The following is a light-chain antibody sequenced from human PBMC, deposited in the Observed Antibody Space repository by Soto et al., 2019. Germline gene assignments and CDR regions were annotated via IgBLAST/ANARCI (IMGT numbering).Light chain of an antibody. Sequence: QSVLTQPASVSGSPGQSITISCTGTSSDVGGYNYVSWYQQHPGKAPKLLIYEVSTRPSGISNRFSGSKSGNTASLTISGLQAEDEADYYCTSFTSSSTLVFGTGTKVT. J-gene: IGLJ1*01. CDR1: SSDVGGYNY. CDR3: TSFTSSSTLV. CDR2: EVS. V-gene: IGLV2-14*01.